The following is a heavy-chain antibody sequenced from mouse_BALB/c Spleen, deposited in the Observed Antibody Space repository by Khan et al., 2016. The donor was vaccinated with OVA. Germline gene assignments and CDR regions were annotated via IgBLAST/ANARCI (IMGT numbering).Heavy chain of an antibody. CDR1: GYSITSDYA. CDR2: IRYSGST. CDR3: ASRAYYAKWYFDF. D-gene: IGHD1-1*02. Sequence: EVQLEVSGPGLVKPSQSLSLTCTVTGYSITSDYAWYWMRQFPGNNLEWMGYIRYSGSTSYNPSLKSRITNTGASYEYQIFLQLNSVTTGDTATYDCASRAYYAKWYFDFWGEGTTVTVSA. V-gene: IGHV3-2*02. J-gene: IGHJ1*01.